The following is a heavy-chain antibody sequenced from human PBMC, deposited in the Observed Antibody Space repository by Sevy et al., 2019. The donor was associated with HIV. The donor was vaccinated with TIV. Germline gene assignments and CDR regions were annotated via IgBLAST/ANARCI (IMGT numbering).Heavy chain of an antibody. CDR2: ISDGGGTT. Sequence: GSLRLSCAASGFTFRNYVMNWVRQPPGKGLEWVSVISDGGGTTYYADSVKGRFTISRDDSKSTLYLQMNSRRVEDTAVYFCAKRVAGALAALDIWGQGTMVTVSS. J-gene: IGHJ3*02. D-gene: IGHD3-10*01. CDR3: AKRVAGALAALDI. V-gene: IGHV3-23*01. CDR1: GFTFRNYV.